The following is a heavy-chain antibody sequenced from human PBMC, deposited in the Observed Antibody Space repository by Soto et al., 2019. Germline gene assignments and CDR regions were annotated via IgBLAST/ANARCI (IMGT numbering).Heavy chain of an antibody. CDR2: ISDDGSSN. V-gene: IGHV3-30*18. D-gene: IGHD4-17*01. Sequence: QVLLVESGGGVVQPGSSLRISCSVSLFTFSSFVIHLVRQAPGKGLEWVAVISDDGSSNHYADSLKSRLTISRDNYNNTLYLQMDRLGPEDTAVYYCAKDRWGDFGDLNLPGYWGQGTLVTVSS. J-gene: IGHJ4*02. CDR3: AKDRWGDFGDLNLPGY. CDR1: LFTFSSFV.